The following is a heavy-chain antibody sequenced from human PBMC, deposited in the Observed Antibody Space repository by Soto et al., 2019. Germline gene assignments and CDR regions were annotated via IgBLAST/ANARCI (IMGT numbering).Heavy chain of an antibody. D-gene: IGHD2-2*01. CDR1: GFTFSNYG. V-gene: IGHV3-30*18. CDR2: VNFAEGNN. Sequence: VRLVESGGGVVQPGRSLRLSCAASGFTFSNYGMHWVRQAPGQGLEWVARVNFAEGNNNYADSVKGRFTISRDNSRNTLYLQSNSLSPEDTAVYYCVKDRREYQTLSDAFDVWGQGTVVTVSS. CDR3: VKDRREYQTLSDAFDV. J-gene: IGHJ3*01.